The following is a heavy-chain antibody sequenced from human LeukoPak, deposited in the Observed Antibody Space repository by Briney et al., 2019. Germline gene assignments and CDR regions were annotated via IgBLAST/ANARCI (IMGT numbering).Heavy chain of an antibody. D-gene: IGHD5-12*01. J-gene: IGHJ3*02. Sequence: ASVKVSCKASGYTFTGYYMHWVRQAPGQGLEWMGWINPNSGGTNYAQKFQGRVTMTEDTSTDTAYMELSSLRSEDTAVYYCATEVATYLDIWGQGTMVTVSS. CDR1: GYTFTGYY. CDR3: ATEVATYLDI. V-gene: IGHV1-2*02. CDR2: INPNSGGT.